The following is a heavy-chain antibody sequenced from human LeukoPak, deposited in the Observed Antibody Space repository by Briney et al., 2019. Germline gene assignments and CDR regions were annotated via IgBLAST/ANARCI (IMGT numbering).Heavy chain of an antibody. Sequence: SGTRSLTCTVSGGSISSYYWSWIRQPPGKGLEWIGYIYYSGSTNYNPSLKSRVTISETSKNQFSLKLSSVTAADTAVYYCARHDHYGAYFDYWGQGTLVTVSS. V-gene: IGHV4-59*01. CDR1: GGSISSYY. J-gene: IGHJ4*02. CDR2: IYYSGST. D-gene: IGHD4-17*01. CDR3: ARHDHYGAYFDY.